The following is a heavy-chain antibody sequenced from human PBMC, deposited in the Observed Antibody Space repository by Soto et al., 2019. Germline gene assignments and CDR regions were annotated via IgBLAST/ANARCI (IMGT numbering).Heavy chain of an antibody. CDR2: IYYRGST. CDR3: ARRYGGNLDY. V-gene: IGHV4-59*08. CDR1: GGSIISYY. J-gene: IGHJ4*02. Sequence: SETLSLTCTVSGGSIISYYWTWIRQPPGKGLEWIGYIYYRGSTNYNPSLKSRVTISVDTSKNQFSLKLSSVTAADTAVYYCARRYGGNLDYWGQGTLVTVS. D-gene: IGHD1-26*01.